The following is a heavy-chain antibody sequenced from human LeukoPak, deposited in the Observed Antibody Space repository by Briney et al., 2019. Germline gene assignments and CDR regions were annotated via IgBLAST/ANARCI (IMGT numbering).Heavy chain of an antibody. V-gene: IGHV1-8*03. J-gene: IGHJ4*02. D-gene: IGHD3-10*01. CDR3: AKDNNMVREKKSGFDY. CDR1: GYTFTSYD. Sequence: ASVKVSCKGSGYTFTSYDINWVRQATGQGLEWMGWMNPNSGNTGYAQKFQGRVTITRNTSISTAYMELSSLRSEDTAVYYCAKDNNMVREKKSGFDYWGQGTLVTVSS. CDR2: MNPNSGNT.